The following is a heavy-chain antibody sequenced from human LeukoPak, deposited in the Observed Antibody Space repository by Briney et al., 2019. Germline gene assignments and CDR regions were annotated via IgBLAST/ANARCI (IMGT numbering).Heavy chain of an antibody. CDR1: GFTFSSYW. CDR2: INSDGSST. Sequence: GGSLRLSCAASGFTFSSYWMHWVRQAPGKGLVWVSRINSDGSSTSYADSVKGRFTISSDNAKNTLYLQMNSLRAEDTAVYYCARERDCSSTSCYSWWFDPWGQGTLVTVSS. J-gene: IGHJ5*02. CDR3: ARERDCSSTSCYSWWFDP. V-gene: IGHV3-74*01. D-gene: IGHD2-2*01.